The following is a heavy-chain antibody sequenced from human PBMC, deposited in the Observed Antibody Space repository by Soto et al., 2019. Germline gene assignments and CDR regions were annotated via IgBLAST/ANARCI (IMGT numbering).Heavy chain of an antibody. Sequence: QVQLVQSGAEVKKPGASVKVSCKASGYXXXXXXXXXVRQAXGQGLEWLGWINPNSGGTKYAQKFQGRVSMTGDTSISIAYLXXXXXXXXXXXXXXXXXXXXXXXXXYWGQGTLVTVSS. CDR2: INPNSGGT. J-gene: IGHJ4*02. CDR3: XXXXXXXXXXY. V-gene: IGHV1-2*02. CDR1: GYXXXXXX.